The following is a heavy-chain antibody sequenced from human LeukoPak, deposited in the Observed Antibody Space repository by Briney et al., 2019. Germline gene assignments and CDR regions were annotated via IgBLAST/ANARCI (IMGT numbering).Heavy chain of an antibody. CDR1: GDSISSSGYY. V-gene: IGHV4-39*07. CDR3: ARDRTYDYGSGSAINWFDP. CDR2: IYYSGST. Sequence: SETLSLTCTVSGDSISSSGYYWGWIRQPPGKGLEWIGNIYYSGSTYYNPSLKSRVTISVDTSKNQFSLKLSSVSAADTAVYYCARDRTYDYGSGSAINWFDPWGQGTLVTVSS. J-gene: IGHJ5*02. D-gene: IGHD3-10*01.